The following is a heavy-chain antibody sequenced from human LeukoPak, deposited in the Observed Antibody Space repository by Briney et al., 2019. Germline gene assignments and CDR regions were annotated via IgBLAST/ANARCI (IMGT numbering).Heavy chain of an antibody. D-gene: IGHD2-15*01. Sequence: GRSLRLSCAASGFTFDDYAMHWVRQAPGKGLEWVSGISWNSGSIGYADSVKGRFTISRDNAKSSLYLQMNSLRAEDTALYYCAKVRGSGQKLDAFDIWGQGTMVTVSS. V-gene: IGHV3-9*01. J-gene: IGHJ3*02. CDR1: GFTFDDYA. CDR3: AKVRGSGQKLDAFDI. CDR2: ISWNSGSI.